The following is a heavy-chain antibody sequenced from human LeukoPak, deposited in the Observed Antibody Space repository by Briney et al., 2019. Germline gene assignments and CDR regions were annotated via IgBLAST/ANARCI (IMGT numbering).Heavy chain of an antibody. D-gene: IGHD3-3*01. CDR3: AGDDFWSGYYNTAGDY. J-gene: IGHJ4*02. CDR2: IWYDGSNK. CDR1: GFTFSDYY. V-gene: IGHV3-33*08. Sequence: GGSLRLSCAASGFTFSDYYMTWIRQAPGKGLEWVGVIWYDGSNKYYADSVKGRFTISRDNSKNTLYLQMNSLRAEDTAVYYCAGDDFWSGYYNTAGDYWGQGTLVTVSS.